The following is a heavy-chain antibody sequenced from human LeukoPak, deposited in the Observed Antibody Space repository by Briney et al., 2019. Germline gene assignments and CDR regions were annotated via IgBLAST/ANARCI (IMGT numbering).Heavy chain of an antibody. V-gene: IGHV1-8*01. D-gene: IGHD6-6*01. CDR2: MNPNSGNT. Sequence: GASVKVSCKASGYTFTSYYINWVRQATGQGLEWMGWMNPNSGNTGYAQKFQGRVTMTRNTSISTAYMELSRLRSEDTAVYYCARVYSSSLTYYYYYYYMDVWGKGTTVTVSS. CDR3: ARVYSSSLTYYYYYYYMDV. J-gene: IGHJ6*03. CDR1: GYTFTSYY.